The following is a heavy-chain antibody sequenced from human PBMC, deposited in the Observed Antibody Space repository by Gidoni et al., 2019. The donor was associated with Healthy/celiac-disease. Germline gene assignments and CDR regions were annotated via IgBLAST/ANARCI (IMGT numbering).Heavy chain of an antibody. CDR3: ARSTEYSSSYYFDY. D-gene: IGHD6-6*01. Sequence: QVQLQESGPGLVKPSETLSLTCTVSGGSISSYYWSWIRQPPGKGLEWIGYIYYSGSTNYNPSLKSRVTISEDTSKNQFSLKLSSVTAADTAVYYCARSTEYSSSYYFDYWGQGTLVTVSS. CDR1: GGSISSYY. J-gene: IGHJ4*02. CDR2: IYYSGST. V-gene: IGHV4-59*01.